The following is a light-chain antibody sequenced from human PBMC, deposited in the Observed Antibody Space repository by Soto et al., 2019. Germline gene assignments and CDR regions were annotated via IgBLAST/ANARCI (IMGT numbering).Light chain of an antibody. CDR2: DAS. Sequence: DIQMTQSPSSLSASVGDRVTITCQASQDISNYLYWYQQKPGKAPKLLIYDASNLETGVPSRFSGSGSGTDFTFTISSLQPEDIATYYCQQYDNLLPWTFGQGTKVEIK. V-gene: IGKV1-33*01. CDR1: QDISNY. CDR3: QQYDNLLPWT. J-gene: IGKJ1*01.